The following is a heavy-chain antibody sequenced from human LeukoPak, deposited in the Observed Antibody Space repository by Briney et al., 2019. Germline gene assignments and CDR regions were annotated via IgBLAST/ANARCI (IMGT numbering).Heavy chain of an antibody. CDR2: IYYSGST. V-gene: IGHV4-39*01. J-gene: IGHJ4*02. Sequence: KASETLSLTCTVSGGSISSSRYYWGWIRQPPGKGLEWIGSIYYSGSTYYNPSLKSRVTISVDTSKNQFSLKLSSVTAADTAVYYCARAPPSDYWGQGTLVTVSS. CDR3: ARAPPSDY. CDR1: GGSISSSRYY.